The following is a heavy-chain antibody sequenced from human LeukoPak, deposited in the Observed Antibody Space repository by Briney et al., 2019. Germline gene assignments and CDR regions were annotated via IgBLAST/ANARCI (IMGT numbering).Heavy chain of an antibody. CDR3: AKDGSRLEGLPIDY. CDR2: IRYDGSNK. J-gene: IGHJ4*02. D-gene: IGHD3/OR15-3a*01. V-gene: IGHV3-30*02. CDR1: GFTFSSYG. Sequence: PGGPLRLSCAASGFTFSSYGMHWVRQAPGKGLEWVAFIRYDGSNKYYADSVKGRFTISRDNSKNTLYLQMNSLRAEDTAVYYCAKDGSRLEGLPIDYWGQGTLVTVSS.